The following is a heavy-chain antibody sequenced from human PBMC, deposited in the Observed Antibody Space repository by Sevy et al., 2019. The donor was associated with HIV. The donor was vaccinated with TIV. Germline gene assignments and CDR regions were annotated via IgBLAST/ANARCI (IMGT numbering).Heavy chain of an antibody. V-gene: IGHV4-59*08. D-gene: IGHD1-26*01. CDR3: AGENAWGRGYS. J-gene: IGHJ4*02. Sequence: SETLSLPCTVSGGSITSLYWNWSRQPPGKGLEWIANIYYNGHINYNPSLKSRVTLSLDTSKNQFSLRLSSVTAADTAMYYCAGENAWGRGYSWGQGTLVTVSS. CDR2: IYYNGHI. CDR1: GGSITSLY.